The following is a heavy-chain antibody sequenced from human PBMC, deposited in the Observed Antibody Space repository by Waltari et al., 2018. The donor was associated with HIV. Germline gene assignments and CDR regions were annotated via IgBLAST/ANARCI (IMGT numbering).Heavy chain of an antibody. CDR2: IYYSGST. D-gene: IGHD6-13*01. V-gene: IGHV4-39*07. J-gene: IGHJ4*02. Sequence: QLQLQESGPGLVKPSETLSLTCPVSGGPISSSSYYWAWIRQPPGKGLEWIGSIYYSGSTYYNPSLKSRVTISVDTSKNQFSLKLSSVTAADTAVYYCAREPRYSSSWFAEDYWGQGTLVTVSS. CDR1: GGPISSSSYY. CDR3: AREPRYSSSWFAEDY.